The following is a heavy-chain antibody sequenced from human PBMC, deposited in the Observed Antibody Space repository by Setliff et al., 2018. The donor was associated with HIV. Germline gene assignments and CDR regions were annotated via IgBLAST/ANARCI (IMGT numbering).Heavy chain of an antibody. V-gene: IGHV4-59*08. J-gene: IGHJ4*02. Sequence: TSETLSLTCTVSGGSISTSYWTWIRQPPGKGLEWIGYIYNSASTSYNPSLKSRVTISVDTPKNQFSLKLSSVTAADTAVYYCARHSPSDYWGQGTLVTVSS. CDR1: GGSISTSY. CDR3: ARHSPSDY. CDR2: IYNSAST.